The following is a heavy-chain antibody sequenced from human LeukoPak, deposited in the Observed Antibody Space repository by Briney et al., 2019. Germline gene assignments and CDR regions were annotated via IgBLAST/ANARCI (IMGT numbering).Heavy chain of an antibody. CDR2: ISAYNGNT. CDR1: GYTFTSYG. CDR3: ARERDTAMVTYFDY. D-gene: IGHD5-18*01. J-gene: IGHJ4*02. V-gene: IGHV1-18*01. Sequence: GASVKVSCKASGYTFTSYGISWVRQAPGQGLEWMGWISAYNGNTNYAQKLQGRVTMTTDTSTSTAYMELRSLRSDDTAVYYCARERDTAMVTYFDYWGQGTLVTVSS.